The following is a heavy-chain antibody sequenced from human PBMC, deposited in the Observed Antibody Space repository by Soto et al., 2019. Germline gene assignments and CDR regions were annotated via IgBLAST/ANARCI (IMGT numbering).Heavy chain of an antibody. J-gene: IGHJ5*02. CDR1: GFTFTRSA. CDR2: IVVDGANT. Sequence: ASVKVSCTASGFTFTRSAVQWVRQARGQRLEWIGWIVVDGANTNYAQKFQERVTITRDMSTSTAYMELSSLRSEDTAVYYCAADPFCSSTNCYNWFDPWGQGTLVTVSS. CDR3: AADPFCSSTNCYNWFDP. D-gene: IGHD2-2*01. V-gene: IGHV1-58*01.